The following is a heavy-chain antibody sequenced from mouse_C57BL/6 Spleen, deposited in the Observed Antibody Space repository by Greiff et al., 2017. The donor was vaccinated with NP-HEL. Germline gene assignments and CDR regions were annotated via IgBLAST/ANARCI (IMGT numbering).Heavy chain of an antibody. CDR1: GYAFTNYL. J-gene: IGHJ4*01. CDR3: ASQLRGYAMDY. Sequence: VQLVESGAELVRPGTSVKVSCKASGYAFTNYLIEWVKQRPGQGLEWIGVINPGSGGTNYNEKFKGKATLTADKSSSTAYMQLSSLTSEDSAVYFCASQLRGYAMDYWGQGTSVTVSS. V-gene: IGHV1-54*01. D-gene: IGHD2-4*01. CDR2: INPGSGGT.